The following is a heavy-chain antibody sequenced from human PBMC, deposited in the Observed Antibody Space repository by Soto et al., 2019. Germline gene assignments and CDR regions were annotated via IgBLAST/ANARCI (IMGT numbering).Heavy chain of an antibody. V-gene: IGHV3-23*01. J-gene: IGHJ4*02. D-gene: IGHD3-22*01. CDR3: TGVDITYDSSTYYFVD. Sequence: GGSLRLSCAASGFTLSDYAMSWVRQAPGKGLEWVSTITGSDGTTYYADSVKGRFTISRDTSKKTLFLQLISLRAEDTAIYYCTGVDITYDSSTYYFVDWGQGTLVTVSS. CDR2: ITGSDGTT. CDR1: GFTLSDYA.